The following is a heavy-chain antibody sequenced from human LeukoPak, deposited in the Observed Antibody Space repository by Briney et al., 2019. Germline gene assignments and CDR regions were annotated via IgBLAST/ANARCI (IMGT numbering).Heavy chain of an antibody. D-gene: IGHD3-22*01. CDR2: ISWNSGSI. CDR1: GFTFSNYG. Sequence: GGSLRLSCAASGFTFSNYGMNWVRQAPGKGLEWVSGISWNSGSIGYADSVKGRFTISRDNAKNSLYLQMNSLRAEDTALYYCAKGGETYYYDSSGYRPLDYWGQGTLVTVSS. V-gene: IGHV3-9*01. CDR3: AKGGETYYYDSSGYRPLDY. J-gene: IGHJ4*02.